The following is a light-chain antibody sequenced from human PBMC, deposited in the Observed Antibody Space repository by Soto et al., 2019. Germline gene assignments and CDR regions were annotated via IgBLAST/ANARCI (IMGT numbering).Light chain of an antibody. CDR1: QTVRSSF. CDR3: QQYVASPYT. Sequence: EIVLTQSPGSLSLSPGERATLSCRASQTVRSSFLAWYQQKPGQAPRLLLYGASSRATGIPDRFSASGSGTDFTLTISSLEPEDFAVYYCQQYVASPYTFGQGTKVDIK. J-gene: IGKJ2*01. V-gene: IGKV3-20*01. CDR2: GAS.